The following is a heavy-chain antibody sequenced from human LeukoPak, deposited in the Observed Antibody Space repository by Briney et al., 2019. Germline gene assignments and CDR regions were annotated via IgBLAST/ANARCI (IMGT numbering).Heavy chain of an antibody. CDR3: ARERTDAFDI. J-gene: IGHJ3*02. CDR1: GFTFTNYW. V-gene: IGHV3-7*01. CDR2: LKQDGSEK. Sequence: GGSLRLSCAASGFTFTNYWMNWVRQAPGKGLEWVANLKQDGSEKNYVDSVKGRFTISRDNAKNSLYLQMNSLRVEDTAVYYCARERTDAFDIWGQGTVVTVSS.